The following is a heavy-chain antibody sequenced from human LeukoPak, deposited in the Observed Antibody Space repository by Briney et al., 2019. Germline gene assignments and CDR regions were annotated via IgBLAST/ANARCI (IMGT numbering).Heavy chain of an antibody. D-gene: IGHD5-12*01. V-gene: IGHV4-59*01. CDR1: GFSISSYY. CDR2: IYYSGST. CDR3: ARVDIVAAGPNYYYGIDV. J-gene: IGHJ6*04. Sequence: SENLSLTGTVAGFSISSYYWSWIRQPPGKGLEGVGYIYYSGSTNYNTSLNSGITISVDTTNTHFLQMRSSVSAADTAVYYCARVDIVAAGPNYYYGIDVWGKGTTVTVSS.